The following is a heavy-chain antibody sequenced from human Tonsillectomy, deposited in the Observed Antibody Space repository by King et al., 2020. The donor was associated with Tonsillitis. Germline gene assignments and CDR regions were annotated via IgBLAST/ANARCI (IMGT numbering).Heavy chain of an antibody. Sequence: EVQLVESGGGLVQPGGSLRLSCAASGFTFSSFAMNWVRQAPGKGLEWVSPTRGSGGSTYYADSVKGRLTVSRDNSKNMLYLQMDSLRAEDTAVYNCAKGGSGWYGGLDYWGQGTLVTVSS. CDR2: TRGSGGST. D-gene: IGHD6-19*01. V-gene: IGHV3-23*04. CDR3: AKGGSGWYGGLDY. CDR1: GFTFSSFA. J-gene: IGHJ4*02.